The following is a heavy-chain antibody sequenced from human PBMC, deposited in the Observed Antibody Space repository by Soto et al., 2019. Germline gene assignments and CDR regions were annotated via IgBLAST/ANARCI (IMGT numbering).Heavy chain of an antibody. Sequence: EVQLVESGGGLVKPGGSLRLSCAASGFTFSSYSMNWVRQAPGKGLEWVSSISSSSSYIYYADSVKGRFTISRDNAENSVYLQLHSGRGEDTAVYYCARDDGYSYGVNFDYWGQGTLVTVSS. CDR2: ISSSSSYI. CDR1: GFTFSSYS. D-gene: IGHD5-18*01. CDR3: ARDDGYSYGVNFDY. V-gene: IGHV3-21*01. J-gene: IGHJ4*02.